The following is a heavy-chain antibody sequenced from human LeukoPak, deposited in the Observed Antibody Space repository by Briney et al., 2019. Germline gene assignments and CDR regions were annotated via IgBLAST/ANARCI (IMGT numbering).Heavy chain of an antibody. CDR3: ARGRGYSGYDPRRDAFDI. V-gene: IGHV4-39*07. Sequence: SETLSLTCTVSGASISSSSYYWGWIRQPPGKGLEWIGSIYYSGSTYYNPSLKSRVTISVDTSKNQFSLKLSSVTAADTAVYYCARGRGYSGYDPRRDAFDIWGQGTMVTVSS. D-gene: IGHD5-12*01. CDR2: IYYSGST. CDR1: GASISSSSYY. J-gene: IGHJ3*02.